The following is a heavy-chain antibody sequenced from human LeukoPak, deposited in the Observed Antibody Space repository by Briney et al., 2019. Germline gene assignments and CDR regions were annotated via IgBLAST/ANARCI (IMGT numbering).Heavy chain of an antibody. J-gene: IGHJ4*02. CDR2: ISGNGDDA. D-gene: IGHD3/OR15-3a*01. CDR3: AKRDWPYYFDY. V-gene: IGHV3-23*01. Sequence: PGGSLRLSCAASGFWFSNYGINWVRQAPGKGLEWVSVISGNGDDAFYADSVEGRFCISRDNSKNTVYLQRNSLRADDTAVYYCAKRDWPYYFDYWGQGTLVAVSS. CDR1: GFWFSNYG.